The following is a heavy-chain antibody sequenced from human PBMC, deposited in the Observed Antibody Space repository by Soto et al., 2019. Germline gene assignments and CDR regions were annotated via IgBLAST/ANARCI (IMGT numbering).Heavy chain of an antibody. J-gene: IGHJ6*04. D-gene: IGHD3-3*01. V-gene: IGHV4-34*01. CDR3: ARGRKALTIFLV. CDR1: GGSFSGYY. Sequence: SETLSLTCAVYGGSFSGYYWSWIRQPPGKGLEWIGEINHSGSTNYNPSLKSRVTISVDTSKNQFSLKLSSVTAADTAVYYCARGRKALTIFLVWGKGTTVTVSS. CDR2: INHSGST.